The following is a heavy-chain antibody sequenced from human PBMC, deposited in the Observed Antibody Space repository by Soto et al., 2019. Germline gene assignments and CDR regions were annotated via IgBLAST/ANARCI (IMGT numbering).Heavy chain of an antibody. V-gene: IGHV1-24*01. CDR3: ATGEHVTPFDY. Sequence: ASVKVSCKVSGYTLTELSRHWVRQAHGKGLEWLGGFDPEDGEAIYAKKFQGRVNMTEDTSTDTAYMELSSLRSEDTAVYYCATGEHVTPFDYWGQGTLVTVSS. J-gene: IGHJ4*02. D-gene: IGHD1-26*01. CDR2: FDPEDGEA. CDR1: GYTLTELS.